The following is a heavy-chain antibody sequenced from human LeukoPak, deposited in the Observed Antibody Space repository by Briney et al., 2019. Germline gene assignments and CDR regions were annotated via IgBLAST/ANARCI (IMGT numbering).Heavy chain of an antibody. Sequence: GGSLRLSCAASGFTFDDYAMHWVRQAPGKGLEWVSGISWNSGSIGYADSVKGRFTISRDNAKNSLYLQMNSLRAEDTALYYCAKDRGRGRDYYDSGDYFDYWGQGTLVTVSS. D-gene: IGHD3-22*01. CDR2: ISWNSGSI. CDR1: GFTFDDYA. V-gene: IGHV3-9*01. CDR3: AKDRGRGRDYYDSGDYFDY. J-gene: IGHJ4*02.